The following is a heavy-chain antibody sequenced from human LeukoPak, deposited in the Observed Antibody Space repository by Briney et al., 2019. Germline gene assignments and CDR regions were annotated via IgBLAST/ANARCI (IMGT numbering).Heavy chain of an antibody. J-gene: IGHJ4*02. CDR3: ARDQYDTWSRRGNFDS. CDR1: GFTLSSDW. CDR2: IKKDGIEK. V-gene: IGHV3-7*03. D-gene: IGHD3/OR15-3a*01. Sequence: GGSLRLSCVVSGFTLSSDWMSWVRQAPGKELEWVANIKKDGIEKYYVESVKGRFTISRDNAKNSLYLQMNSLRAEDTAVFYCARDQYDTWSRRGNFDSWGQGTLVIVSS.